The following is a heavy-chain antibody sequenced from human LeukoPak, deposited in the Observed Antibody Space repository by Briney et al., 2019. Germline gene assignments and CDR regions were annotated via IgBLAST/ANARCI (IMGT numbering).Heavy chain of an antibody. D-gene: IGHD3-10*01. CDR3: AKCVSGSVYCGMDV. CDR2: VIGIGNST. V-gene: IGHV3-23*01. CDR1: GFTFSNAW. Sequence: GGSLRLSCAASGFTFSNAWMSWVRQAPGKGLEWVSVVIGIGNSTYYADSVKGRFTISRDNSKNTLYLRMNSLRAEDTAVYYCAKCVSGSVYCGMDVWGQGTAVTVSS. J-gene: IGHJ6*02.